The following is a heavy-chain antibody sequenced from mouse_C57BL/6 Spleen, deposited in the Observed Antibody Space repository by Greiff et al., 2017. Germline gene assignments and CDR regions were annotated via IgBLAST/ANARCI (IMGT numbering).Heavy chain of an antibody. D-gene: IGHD3-2*02. CDR1: GYTFTEYT. V-gene: IGHV1-62-2*01. CDR2: FYPGSGSI. Sequence: QVQLQQSGAELVKPGASVKLSCKASGYTFTEYTIHWVKQRSGQGLEWIGWFYPGSGSIKYNEKFKDKATLNANKSSSRVYMELSRLTSEDSAVYFCARHEYRGQGFAYWGQGTLVTVSA. CDR3: ARHEYRGQGFAY. J-gene: IGHJ3*01.